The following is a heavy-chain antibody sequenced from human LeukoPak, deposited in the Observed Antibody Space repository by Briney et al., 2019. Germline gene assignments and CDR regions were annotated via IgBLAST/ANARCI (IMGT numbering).Heavy chain of an antibody. J-gene: IGHJ1*01. CDR3: AIMHGYYDGSGYWVQ. Sequence: GGSLRLSCAGSGFTFSSNALSWVRQAPGKGLEWVSAISTSGGNTYYADSVEGRFTISRDNPRNTLYMQMNSLRDEDTAIYYCAIMHGYYDGSGYWVQWGQGTLVTVSS. CDR1: GFTFSSNA. D-gene: IGHD3-22*01. V-gene: IGHV3-23*01. CDR2: ISTSGGNT.